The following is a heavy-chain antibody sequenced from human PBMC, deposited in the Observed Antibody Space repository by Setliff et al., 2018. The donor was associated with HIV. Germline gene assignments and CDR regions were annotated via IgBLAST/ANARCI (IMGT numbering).Heavy chain of an antibody. V-gene: IGHV1-8*02. Sequence: ASVKVSCKASGYTFINYDIYWVRQTTGQGLEWMGWMNPDSGNTGYAQKFQGRVTMTRNTSISTAYMDLSSLRSEDTAVYYCARVKVLRGNILYYWGQGTLVTVSS. CDR3: ARVKVLRGNILYY. J-gene: IGHJ4*02. CDR2: MNPDSGNT. D-gene: IGHD2-8*01. CDR1: GYTFINYD.